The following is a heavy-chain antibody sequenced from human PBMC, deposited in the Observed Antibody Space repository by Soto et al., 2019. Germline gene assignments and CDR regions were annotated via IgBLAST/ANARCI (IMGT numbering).Heavy chain of an antibody. J-gene: IGHJ4*02. CDR1: GFTFSSYA. D-gene: IGHD3-22*01. CDR2: ISYDGSNK. CDR3: ARVVVMKNYFDY. V-gene: IGHV3-30-3*01. Sequence: GGSLRLSCAASGFTFSSYAMHWVRQAPGKGLEWVAVISYDGSNKYYADSVKGRFTISRDNSKNTLYLQMNSLRAEDTAVYYCARVVVMKNYFDYWGQGTLVTVSS.